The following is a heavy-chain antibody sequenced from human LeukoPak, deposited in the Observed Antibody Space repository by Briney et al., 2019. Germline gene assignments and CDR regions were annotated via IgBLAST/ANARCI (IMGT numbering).Heavy chain of an antibody. V-gene: IGHV3-53*01. CDR2: IYRGTTT. D-gene: IGHD3-10*02. Sequence: PGGSLTLSCEASGITVISNYMSWVRQAPGKGLEWVSVIYRGTTTDYADSVKGRFTISKDNSRNTLYLQMNSLRAEDTALYYCATVADTNIFGYWGPGTLVTVSS. CDR1: GITVISNY. J-gene: IGHJ4*02. CDR3: ATVADTNIFGY.